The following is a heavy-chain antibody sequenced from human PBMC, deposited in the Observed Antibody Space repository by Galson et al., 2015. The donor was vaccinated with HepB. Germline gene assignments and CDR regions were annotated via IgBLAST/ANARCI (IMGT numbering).Heavy chain of an antibody. J-gene: IGHJ6*02. D-gene: IGHD6-13*01. CDR2: TYYRSRWYN. Sequence: CAISGDSVSSNSAAWNWIRQSPSRGLEWLGRTYYRSRWYNDYAVSVKSRITINPDTSKNQFSLQLNSVTPEDTAVYYCARDHSAAAGILRHRYYYGMDVWGQGTTVTVSS. CDR3: ARDHSAAAGILRHRYYYGMDV. V-gene: IGHV6-1*01. CDR1: GDSVSSNSAA.